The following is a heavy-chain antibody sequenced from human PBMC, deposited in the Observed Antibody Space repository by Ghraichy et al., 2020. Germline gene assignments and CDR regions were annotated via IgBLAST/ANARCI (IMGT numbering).Heavy chain of an antibody. J-gene: IGHJ4*02. CDR1: GDSVSSNSAA. V-gene: IGHV6-1*01. D-gene: IGHD1-1*01. Sequence: SQTLSLTCAISGDSVSSNSAAWNWIRQSPSRCLEWLGRTYYRSKWYRHYALSMKSRIIINPDTSKNQFSLQLNSVTPEDTAVYYCARGGSTPLDWWGQGILVTVSS. CDR2: TYYRSKWYR. CDR3: ARGGSTPLDW.